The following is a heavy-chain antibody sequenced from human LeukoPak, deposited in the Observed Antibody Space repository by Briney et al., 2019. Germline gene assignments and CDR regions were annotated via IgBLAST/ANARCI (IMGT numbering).Heavy chain of an antibody. V-gene: IGHV4-31*03. CDR3: ARDRRGLDFYDAFDI. CDR1: GGSISSRTYY. D-gene: IGHD2/OR15-2a*01. Sequence: SETLSLTCTVSGGSISSRTYYWSWIRQHPGKGLEWIGYIYYSGSIYYNPSLKSRLSISVDTSKNHFSLKLSSVTAADTAVYFCARDRRGLDFYDAFDIWGQGTMVTVSS. CDR2: IYYSGSI. J-gene: IGHJ3*02.